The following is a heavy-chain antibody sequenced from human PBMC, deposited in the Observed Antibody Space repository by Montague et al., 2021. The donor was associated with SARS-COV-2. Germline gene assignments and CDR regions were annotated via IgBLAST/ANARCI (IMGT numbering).Heavy chain of an antibody. D-gene: IGHD2-15*01. J-gene: IGHJ4*02. CDR1: GGSISSFY. CDR3: ARHYSATLPPVY. V-gene: IGHV4-59*08. CDR2: MSDSSGN. Sequence: SETLSLTCTVSGGSISSFYYSWLRQPPRKELVWSVYMSDSSGNTYSTAPTNRGTMSVDTSKNKFSLKANSVTAAATAVYYCARHYSATLPPVYWGQGTLVTVSS.